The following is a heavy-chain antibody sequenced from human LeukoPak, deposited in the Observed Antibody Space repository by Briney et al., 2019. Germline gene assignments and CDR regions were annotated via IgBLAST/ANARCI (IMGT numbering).Heavy chain of an antibody. CDR2: ISAGGDFV. CDR1: GFPFSTHS. CDR3: VRDKYDRRIYANFDS. D-gene: IGHD3-22*01. V-gene: IGHV3-21*01. Sequence: GGSLRLSCAASGFPFSTHSLNWVRQAPGKGLEWVSSISAGGDFVYYGDSVKGRFTMSRDNARNSLHLQMDSLTAEDTAVYYCVRDKYDRRIYANFDSWVHGTLVTVSS. J-gene: IGHJ4*01.